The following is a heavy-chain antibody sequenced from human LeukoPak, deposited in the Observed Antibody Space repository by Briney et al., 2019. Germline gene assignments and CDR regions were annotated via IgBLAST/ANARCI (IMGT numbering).Heavy chain of an antibody. V-gene: IGHV3-9*01. CDR2: ISWNSGSI. D-gene: IGHD6-13*01. J-gene: IGHJ4*02. Sequence: GGSLSLFCAASGFTFDDYAMHWVRLAPGKGLEWLSGISWNSGSIGYADSVKGRFTISRDNAKNSLYLQMNSLRAEDTALYYCAKATSSSWYKRRPYYFDYWGQGTLVTVSS. CDR3: AKATSSSWYKRRPYYFDY. CDR1: GFTFDDYA.